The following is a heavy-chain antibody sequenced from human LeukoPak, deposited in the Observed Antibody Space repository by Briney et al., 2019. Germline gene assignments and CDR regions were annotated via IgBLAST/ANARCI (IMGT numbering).Heavy chain of an antibody. Sequence: GRSLRLSCAASGFTFSGSAMHWVRQASGKGLEWLGRIRSKADSYTTAYAASVKGRFIVSRDDSKNTAYLQMNSLKTEDTAVYYCRAAADLNDYWGQGTLVTVSS. J-gene: IGHJ4*02. CDR2: IRSKADSYTT. CDR3: RAAADLNDY. V-gene: IGHV3-73*01. CDR1: GFTFSGSA. D-gene: IGHD6-13*01.